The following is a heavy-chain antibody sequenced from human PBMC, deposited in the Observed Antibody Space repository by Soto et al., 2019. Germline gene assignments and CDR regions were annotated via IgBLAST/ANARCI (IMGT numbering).Heavy chain of an antibody. J-gene: IGHJ4*02. CDR2: IYWDDDK. V-gene: IGHV2-5*02. CDR1: GFSLSTDDVG. Sequence: SGPTLVNPTQTLALTCTFSGFSLSTDDVGVGWIRQPPGKALDWLAVIYWDDDKRYSPSLKSRLTITKDTSKNQVLLTMTNMDPVDTATYFCARSKYSISSFDYWGQGALVTVSS. CDR3: ARSKYSISSFDY. D-gene: IGHD6-6*01.